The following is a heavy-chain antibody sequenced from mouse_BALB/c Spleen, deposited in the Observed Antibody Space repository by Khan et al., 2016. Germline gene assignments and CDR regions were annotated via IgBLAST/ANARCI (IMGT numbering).Heavy chain of an antibody. CDR3: ARSGGSDNGNFFDY. D-gene: IGHD2-1*01. CDR2: ITTNYGAA. Sequence: QVQLQQSGSELVRPGVSVKISCKGSGYTFTDYAMHWVKQSHAKSLEWIGVITTNYGAATYNQKFKDKATMTVDKSSSTAYMELARLTSEDSAIYYCARSGGSDNGNFFDYWGQGTTLTVSS. J-gene: IGHJ2*01. V-gene: IGHV1S137*01. CDR1: GYTFTDYA.